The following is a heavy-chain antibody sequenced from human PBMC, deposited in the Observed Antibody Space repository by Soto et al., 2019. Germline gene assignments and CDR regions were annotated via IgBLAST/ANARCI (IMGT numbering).Heavy chain of an antibody. CDR2: IDYSGKT. CDR3: ARDGWGEYYDTWVYFQHWYIGL. Sequence: QVQLQESGPGLVKPAQTLSLTCTVSGASISHGDYYWSWIRQPPGKGLEWIGHIDYSGKTSYNSSLQSRVSISKDTSQNHVSLRLSSLTDADTAVYFCARDGWGEYYDTWVYFQHWYIGLWGRGTLV. D-gene: IGHD3-16*01. CDR1: GASISHGDYY. V-gene: IGHV4-30-4*01. J-gene: IGHJ2*01.